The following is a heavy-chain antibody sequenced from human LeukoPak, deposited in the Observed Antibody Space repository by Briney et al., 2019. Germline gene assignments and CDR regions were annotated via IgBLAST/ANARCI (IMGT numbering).Heavy chain of an antibody. Sequence: GGSLRLSCAASGFTFSSYGMHWVRQAPGKGLEWVAVISYDGSNKYYADSVKGRFTISRDNSKNTLYLQMNSLRAEDTAVYYCAKERAQYSSGWYVSDYWGQGTLVTVSS. CDR3: AKERAQYSSGWYVSDY. J-gene: IGHJ4*02. CDR1: GFTFSSYG. D-gene: IGHD6-19*01. V-gene: IGHV3-30*18. CDR2: ISYDGSNK.